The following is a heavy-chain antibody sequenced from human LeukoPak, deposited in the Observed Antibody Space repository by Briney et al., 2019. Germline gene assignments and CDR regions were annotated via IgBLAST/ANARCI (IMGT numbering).Heavy chain of an antibody. CDR2: ISSTSSYI. CDR1: GFTFSTNS. V-gene: IGHV3-21*01. D-gene: IGHD2-15*01. CDR3: AREVMVVAATTFWYFDL. Sequence: GGSLRLSCAASGFTFSTNSMHWVRQAPGKGLEWVSSISSTSSYIYYADSVKGRFTISRDNDKNSLYLQMNSLRAEDTAVYYCAREVMVVAATTFWYFDLWGRGTLVTVSS. J-gene: IGHJ2*01.